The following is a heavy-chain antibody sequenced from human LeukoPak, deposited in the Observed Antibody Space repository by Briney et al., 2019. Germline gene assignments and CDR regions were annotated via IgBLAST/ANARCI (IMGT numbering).Heavy chain of an antibody. J-gene: IGHJ4*02. V-gene: IGHV1-46*01. CDR2: INPSGGST. CDR3: ARGDDSSGYDY. CDR1: GYTFTSYY. D-gene: IGHD3-22*01. Sequence: AASVKVSCKTSGYTFTSYYIHWVRQAPGQGLEWMAIINPSGGSTTSAQRFQGRVTMTRDTSTSTVYMELSSLRSEDTAVYYCARGDDSSGYDYWGQGTLVTVSS.